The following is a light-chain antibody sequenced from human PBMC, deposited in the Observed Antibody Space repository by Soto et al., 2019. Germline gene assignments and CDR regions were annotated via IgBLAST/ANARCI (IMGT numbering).Light chain of an antibody. CDR3: QQSYSRPRT. CDR1: QSISSY. J-gene: IGKJ1*01. Sequence: DIQMTQSPSSLSASVGDRVTITCRASQSISSYLNWYQQKPGKAPNLLIYTASSLESGVPSRFSGSGSGTDFTLPISSLQPEDFATYFCQQSYSRPRTFGQGTKVDIK. V-gene: IGKV1-39*01. CDR2: TAS.